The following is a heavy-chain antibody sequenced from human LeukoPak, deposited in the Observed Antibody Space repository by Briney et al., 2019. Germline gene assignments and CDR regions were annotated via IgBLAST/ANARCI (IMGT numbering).Heavy chain of an antibody. J-gene: IGHJ4*02. CDR3: ARAHSSGYLGY. Sequence: SETLSLTCAVYGGSFSGYYWSWIRQPPGKGLEWIGEINHSGSTNYNPSLKSRVTIPVDTSKNQFSLKLSSVTAADTAVYYCARAHSSGYLGYWGQGTLVTVSS. D-gene: IGHD6-19*01. CDR2: INHSGST. V-gene: IGHV4-34*01. CDR1: GGSFSGYY.